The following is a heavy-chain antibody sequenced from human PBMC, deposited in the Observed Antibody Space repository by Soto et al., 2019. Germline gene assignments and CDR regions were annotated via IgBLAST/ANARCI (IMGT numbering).Heavy chain of an antibody. V-gene: IGHV4-39*01. D-gene: IGHD3-10*01. CDR2: IYYSGST. Sequence: SETLSLTCTVSGGSISSISYYWGWIRQPPGKGLEWIGSIYYSGSTYYNPSLKSRVTISVDTSKNQFSLKLSSVTAADTAVYYCATLFYYGSGSYYEPPDYWGQGTLVTVSS. CDR1: GGSISSISYY. J-gene: IGHJ4*02. CDR3: ATLFYYGSGSYYEPPDY.